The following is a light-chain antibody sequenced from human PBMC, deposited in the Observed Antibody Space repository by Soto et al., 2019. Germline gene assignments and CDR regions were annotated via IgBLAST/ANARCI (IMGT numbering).Light chain of an antibody. V-gene: IGKV3-15*01. Sequence: EIVKTQSPATLSVSQGERATLSCRASQSITSNLAWYQQKPGQAPRLLVYSASTRATGIPARFSGSGSGTEFTLTISSLQSEDFAVYYCQQYNNWPLSSGGGTKVDIK. CDR1: QSITSN. CDR3: QQYNNWPLS. J-gene: IGKJ4*01. CDR2: SAS.